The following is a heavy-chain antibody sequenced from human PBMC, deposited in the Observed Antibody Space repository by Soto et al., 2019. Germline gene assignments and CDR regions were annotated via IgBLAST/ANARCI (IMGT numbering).Heavy chain of an antibody. D-gene: IGHD1-26*01. CDR3: ATARRGGTLWFDY. CDR2: FDPEDGET. Sequence: QVQVVQSGAEVTKPGASVKVSCKVSGYPLTDLSVHWVRQPPGKGLEWMGGFDPEDGETLYSQKFQDRVTLTKDTSTDTSSLIMTSLASEHTALYYCATARRGGTLWFDYWGRGTLVTVSS. CDR1: GYPLTDLS. V-gene: IGHV1-24*01. J-gene: IGHJ4*02.